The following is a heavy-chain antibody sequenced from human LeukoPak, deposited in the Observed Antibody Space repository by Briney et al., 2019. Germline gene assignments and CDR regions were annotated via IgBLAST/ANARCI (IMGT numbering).Heavy chain of an antibody. J-gene: IGHJ5*02. CDR1: GYSISSGYY. Sequence: SETLSLTCAVSGYSISSGYYWGWIRQPPGKGLEWIGSIYHSESTYYNPSLKSRVTISVDTSKNQFSLKLSSVTAADTAVYYCARAPDMVRGVSLEFDPWGQGTLVTVSS. CDR2: IYHSEST. V-gene: IGHV4-38-2*01. CDR3: ARAPDMVRGVSLEFDP. D-gene: IGHD3-10*01.